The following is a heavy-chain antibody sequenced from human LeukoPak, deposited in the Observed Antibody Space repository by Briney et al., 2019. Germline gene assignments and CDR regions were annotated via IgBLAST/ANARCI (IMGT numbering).Heavy chain of an antibody. V-gene: IGHV3-30*03. CDR2: ITYDGYYK. CDR3: ASTRRAAVAGRFDS. Sequence: PGTSLRLSCAASGFTFTSYGMHWVRQAPGKGLEWVALITYDGYYKYYSDSVKGRFTISSDTSKNTLYLQMNSLRAEDTAVYYCASTRRAAVAGRFDSWGQGTLVTVSS. D-gene: IGHD6-19*01. CDR1: GFTFTSYG. J-gene: IGHJ4*02.